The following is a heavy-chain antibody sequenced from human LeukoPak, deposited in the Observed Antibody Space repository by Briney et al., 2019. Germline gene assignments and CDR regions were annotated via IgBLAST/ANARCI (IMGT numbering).Heavy chain of an antibody. V-gene: IGHV3-7*01. D-gene: IGHD1-26*01. Sequence: PGGSLRLSRAASGFTFSSYWMTWVRQAPGEGLKWVANIKQDGSEKYYVDSVKGRSTISRDNAKNSLYLQMNSLRAEDTAVYYCATVFKGSSLQDYWGQGTLVTVSS. CDR3: ATVFKGSSLQDY. CDR1: GFTFSSYW. J-gene: IGHJ4*02. CDR2: IKQDGSEK.